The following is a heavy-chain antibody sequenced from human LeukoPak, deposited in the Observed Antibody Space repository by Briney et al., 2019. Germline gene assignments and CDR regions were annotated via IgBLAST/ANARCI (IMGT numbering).Heavy chain of an antibody. D-gene: IGHD1-14*01. J-gene: IGHJ3*02. V-gene: IGHV3-66*01. Sequence: GGSLRPSCAASGFTVSTNYMSWVRQAPGKGLEWVSVIYSRGSTYYADSVKGRFTISRDNSKNTLYLQMNSLRDEDTALYYCARGGPEDAFDIWGQGTMVIVSS. CDR1: GFTVSTNY. CDR3: ARGGPEDAFDI. CDR2: IYSRGST.